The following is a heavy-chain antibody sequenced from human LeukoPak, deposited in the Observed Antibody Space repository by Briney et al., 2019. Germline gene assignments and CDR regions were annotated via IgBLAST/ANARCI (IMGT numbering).Heavy chain of an antibody. CDR2: INTDGSTI. Sequence: PEGSLRLSCAVSGFTFNNYEMNWVRQAPGKGLEWISYINTDGSTIFYADSVNGRFTISRDNAKNSLYLQMNSLRVEDTAVYYCARDPFDYWGQGTLVTVSS. CDR1: GFTFNNYE. V-gene: IGHV3-48*03. J-gene: IGHJ4*02. CDR3: ARDPFDY.